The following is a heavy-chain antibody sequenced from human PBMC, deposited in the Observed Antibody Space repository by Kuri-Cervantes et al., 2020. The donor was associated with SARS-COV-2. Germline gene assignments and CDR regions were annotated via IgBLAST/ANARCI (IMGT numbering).Heavy chain of an antibody. D-gene: IGHD2-2*01. CDR3: ASPIYCSSTSCYLGRSHDAFDI. CDR2: ISYDGSNK. Sequence: GESLKSSCAASGFTFSSSAMHWVRQAPGKGLEWVAVISYDGSNKYYADSVKGRFTISRDNSKNTLFLQMNSLRAEDTAVYYCASPIYCSSTSCYLGRSHDAFDIWGQGTMVTVSS. V-gene: IGHV3-30-3*01. J-gene: IGHJ3*02. CDR1: GFTFSSSA.